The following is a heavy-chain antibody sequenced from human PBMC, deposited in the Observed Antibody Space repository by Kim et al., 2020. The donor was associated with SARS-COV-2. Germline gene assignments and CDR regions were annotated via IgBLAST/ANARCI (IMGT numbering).Heavy chain of an antibody. CDR3: ARSPYSYYGDFLFDY. CDR1: GGSISSGGYY. Sequence: SETLSLTCTVSGGSISSGGYYWSWIRQHPGKGLEWIGYIYYSGSTYYNPSLKSRVTISVDTSKNQFSLKLSSVTAADTAVYYCARSPYSYYGDFLFDYWGQGTLVTVSS. V-gene: IGHV4-31*03. J-gene: IGHJ4*02. CDR2: IYYSGST. D-gene: IGHD4-17*01.